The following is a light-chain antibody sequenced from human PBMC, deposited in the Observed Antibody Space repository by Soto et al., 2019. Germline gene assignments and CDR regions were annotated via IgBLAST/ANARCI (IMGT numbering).Light chain of an antibody. J-gene: IGKJ4*01. V-gene: IGKV3-11*01. CDR1: ENLGTF. CDR2: DAS. CDR3: QQRSIWPLT. Sequence: EIVLTQSPATRSLSPGERATLSFRATENLGTFLAWYQQKAGKAPRLLIYDASNRATGIPERFSGSGSGTDFTLTISNLEPEDSEVYYCQQRSIWPLTFGGGTKVDIK.